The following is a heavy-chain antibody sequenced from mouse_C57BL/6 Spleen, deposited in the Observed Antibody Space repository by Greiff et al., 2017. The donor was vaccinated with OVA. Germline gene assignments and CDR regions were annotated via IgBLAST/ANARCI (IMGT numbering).Heavy chain of an antibody. D-gene: IGHD1-1*01. J-gene: IGHJ1*03. CDR1: GFTFTDYY. CDR3: ATVVATFHWYFDV. CDR2: IRNKANGYTT. V-gene: IGHV7-3*01. Sequence: EVKLMESGGGLVQPGGSLSLSCAASGFTFTDYYMSWVRQPPGKALEWLGFIRNKANGYTTEYSASVKGRFTISRDNSQSILYLQMNALRAEDSATYNCATVVATFHWYFDVWGTGTTVTVSS.